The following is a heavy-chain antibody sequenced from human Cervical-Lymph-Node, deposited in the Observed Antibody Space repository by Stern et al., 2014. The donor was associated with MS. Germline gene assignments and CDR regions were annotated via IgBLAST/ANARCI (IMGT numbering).Heavy chain of an antibody. J-gene: IGHJ6*02. D-gene: IGHD2-2*02. V-gene: IGHV1-18*01. CDR1: GYTFTSFG. CDR3: ARGPYCSSTSCYTNGYYFYGLDV. CDR2: ISGYNGDT. Sequence: VQLVQSGAEVKKPGASVKVSCKASGYTFTSFGISWVRRAPGQGLEWMGWISGYNGDTNYPQKFQGRVLLTADTSTSTAYMDLTNLRSDDTAMYYCARGPYCSSTSCYTNGYYFYGLDVWGQGTTVTVSS.